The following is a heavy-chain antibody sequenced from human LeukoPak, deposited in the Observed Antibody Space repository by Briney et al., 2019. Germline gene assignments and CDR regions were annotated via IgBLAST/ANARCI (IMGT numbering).Heavy chain of an antibody. CDR3: ARVLRFLEWLVGAFDI. D-gene: IGHD3-3*01. J-gene: IGHJ3*02. CDR2: IIPIFGTA. Sequence: SVKVSCKASGGSFSSYAISWVRQAPGQGLEWMGGIIPIFGTANYAQMFQGRVTITADESTSTAYMELSSLRSEDTAVYYCARVLRFLEWLVGAFDIWGQGTMVTVSS. V-gene: IGHV1-69*13. CDR1: GGSFSSYA.